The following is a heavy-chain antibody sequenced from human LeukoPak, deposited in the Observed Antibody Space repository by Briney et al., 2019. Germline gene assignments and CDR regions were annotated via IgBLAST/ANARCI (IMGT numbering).Heavy chain of an antibody. V-gene: IGHV3-9*01. Sequence: GRSLRLSCAASGFTFRSYGMHWVRQAPGKGLEWVSGISWNSGSIGYADSVKGRFTISRDNAKNSLYLQMNSLRAEDTALYYCAKDTTVTGDAFDIWGQGTMVTVSS. CDR3: AKDTTVTGDAFDI. CDR2: ISWNSGSI. CDR1: GFTFRSYG. D-gene: IGHD4-11*01. J-gene: IGHJ3*02.